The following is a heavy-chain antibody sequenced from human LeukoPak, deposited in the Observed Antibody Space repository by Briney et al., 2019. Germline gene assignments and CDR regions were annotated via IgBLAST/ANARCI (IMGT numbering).Heavy chain of an antibody. Sequence: PSETLSLTCTVSGGSISSYYWSWIRQPAGKGLEWIGRIYTSGSTNYNPSLKSRVTMSVDTSKNQFSLKLSSVTAADTAVYYCARVEYQLLLSAFDIWGQGTMVTVSS. J-gene: IGHJ3*02. CDR3: ARVEYQLLLSAFDI. CDR1: GGSISSYY. D-gene: IGHD2-2*01. V-gene: IGHV4-4*07. CDR2: IYTSGST.